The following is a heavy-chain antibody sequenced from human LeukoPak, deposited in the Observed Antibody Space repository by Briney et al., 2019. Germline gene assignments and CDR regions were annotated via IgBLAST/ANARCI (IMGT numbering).Heavy chain of an antibody. D-gene: IGHD3-16*01. V-gene: IGHV4-39*01. CDR2: IYYSGST. CDR3: ARHLKSVPMISY. CDR1: GGSISSSSYY. Sequence: PSETLSLTCTVSGGSISSSSYYWGWIRQPPGQGLEWIGSIYYSGSTYYNPSLKSRVTISVDTSKNQFSLKLSSVTAADTAVYYCARHLKSVPMISYWGQGTLVTVSS. J-gene: IGHJ4*02.